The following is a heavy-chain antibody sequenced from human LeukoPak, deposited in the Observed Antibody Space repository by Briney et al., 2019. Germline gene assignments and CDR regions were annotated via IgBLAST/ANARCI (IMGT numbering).Heavy chain of an antibody. CDR1: GFIVRTNY. CDR3: ARVKWLDV. CDR2: IFSDGST. V-gene: IGHV3-53*01. D-gene: IGHD2-15*01. J-gene: IGHJ6*04. Sequence: PGGSLRLSCAASGFIVRTNYINWVRQAPGKGLEWVSVIFSDGSTYYTDSVRGRFTISRDNSMNTVYLQMNSLRAEDTAVYYCARVKWLDVWGSGITVTVSS.